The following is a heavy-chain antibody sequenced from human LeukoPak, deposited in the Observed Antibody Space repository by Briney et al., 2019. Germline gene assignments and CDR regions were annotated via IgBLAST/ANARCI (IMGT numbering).Heavy chain of an antibody. Sequence: GRSLRLSCAASGFTFSNYGMHWVRQAPGKGLEWVAVIWNDASRQYYADSVKGRITVSRDNSNNMVYLQVNTLRVEDTAAYYCARAVNYYDTSGLFDSWGQGTLVIVSS. D-gene: IGHD3-22*01. CDR2: IWNDASRQ. J-gene: IGHJ4*02. CDR1: GFTFSNYG. V-gene: IGHV3-33*01. CDR3: ARAVNYYDTSGLFDS.